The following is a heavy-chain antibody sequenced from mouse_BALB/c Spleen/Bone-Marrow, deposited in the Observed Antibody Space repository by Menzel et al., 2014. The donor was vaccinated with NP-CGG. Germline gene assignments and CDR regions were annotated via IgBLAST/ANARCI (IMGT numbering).Heavy chain of an antibody. CDR1: GYTFSSYW. D-gene: IGHD1-2*01. J-gene: IGHJ3*01. CDR3: ARRERFITTAWFAY. V-gene: IGHV1-9*01. CDR2: ILPGSGST. Sequence: VQRVESGAELMKPGASVKISCKATGYTFSSYWIEWVKQRPGHGLEWIGEILPGSGSTNYNEKFKGKATFTADTSSNTAYMQLSSLTSEDSAVYYCARRERFITTAWFAYWGQGTLVTVSA.